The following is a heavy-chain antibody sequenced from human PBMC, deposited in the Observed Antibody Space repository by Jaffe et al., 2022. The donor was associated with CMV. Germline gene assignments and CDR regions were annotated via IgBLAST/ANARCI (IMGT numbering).Heavy chain of an antibody. CDR3: TRDLPPYYYDSSGYYAGPMYYFDY. J-gene: IGHJ4*02. Sequence: EVQLVESGGGLVQPGRSLRLSCTASGFTFGDYAMSWVRQAPGKGLEWVGFIRSKAYGGTTEYAASVKGRFTISRDDSKSIAYLQMNSLKTEDTAVYYCTRDLPPYYYDSSGYYAGPMYYFDYWGQGTLVTVSS. V-gene: IGHV3-49*04. CDR2: IRSKAYGGTT. D-gene: IGHD3-22*01. CDR1: GFTFGDYA.